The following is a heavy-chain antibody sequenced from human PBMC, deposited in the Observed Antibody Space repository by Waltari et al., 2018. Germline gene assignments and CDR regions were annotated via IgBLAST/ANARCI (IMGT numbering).Heavy chain of an antibody. J-gene: IGHJ4*02. CDR2: ISSGGTNM. D-gene: IGHD3-10*01. Sequence: EVQLVESGGGLVQPGGSLRLSCAASGFTFSSYEMNWVRQAPGKGLELVSYISSGGTNMFYAESVKGRFTISRDNAKNSLYPNMNSLRVEDTAVYYCARERSVTGKGNLDYWGQGTLVTVSS. V-gene: IGHV3-48*03. CDR1: GFTFSSYE. CDR3: ARERSVTGKGNLDY.